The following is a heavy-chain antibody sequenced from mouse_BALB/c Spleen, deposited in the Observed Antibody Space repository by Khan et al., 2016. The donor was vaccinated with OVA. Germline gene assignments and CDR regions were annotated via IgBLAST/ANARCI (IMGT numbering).Heavy chain of an antibody. Sequence: VQLQQSGAELAKPGASVKMSCKASGYTFTSYWMHWVKQRPGQGLEWIGYIDPSTDYTEYNQKFTDKATLTADKSSSTAYMQLTSLPSEDSAVFYCVNHGSSAAWFTYWGQGTLVTVSA. CDR2: IDPSTDYT. D-gene: IGHD1-1*01. CDR3: VNHGSSAAWFTY. V-gene: IGHV1-7*01. CDR1: GYTFTSYW. J-gene: IGHJ3*01.